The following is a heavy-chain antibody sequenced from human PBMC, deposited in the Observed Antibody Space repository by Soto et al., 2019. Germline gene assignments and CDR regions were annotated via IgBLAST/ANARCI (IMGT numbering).Heavy chain of an antibody. J-gene: IGHJ4*02. CDR1: GGSFSVYY. V-gene: IGHV4-34*01. D-gene: IGHD4-17*01. CDR3: ARGSSGYGDYGY. CDR2: INHSGST. Sequence: SETLSLTCAVYGGSFSVYYWSWIRQPPGKGLEWIGEINHSGSTNYNPSLKSRVTISVDTSKNQFSLKLSSVTAADTAVYYCARGSSGYGDYGYWGQGTLVTVSS.